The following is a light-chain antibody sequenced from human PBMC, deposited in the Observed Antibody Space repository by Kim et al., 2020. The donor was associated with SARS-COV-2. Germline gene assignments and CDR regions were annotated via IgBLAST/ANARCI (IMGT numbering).Light chain of an antibody. V-gene: IGKV1-27*01. CDR2: DAS. CDR3: QQYDSVPWT. J-gene: IGKJ1*01. Sequence: DIQLTQSPSSLSASVGDGVTIACRADQVISNYLAWYQRKPGRPPTLLIYDASGLQSGVPSRFSGSRSGTDFTLTISSLQPEDVGTYYFQQYDSVPWTFGQGTKVEIK. CDR1: QVISNY.